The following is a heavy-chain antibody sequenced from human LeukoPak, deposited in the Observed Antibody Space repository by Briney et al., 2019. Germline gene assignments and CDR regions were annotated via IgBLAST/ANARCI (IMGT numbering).Heavy chain of an antibody. V-gene: IGHV3-21*04. J-gene: IGHJ4*02. CDR3: ARDLRVGIWSGVAVAGPDY. Sequence: GGSLRLSCAASGFTFSSYSMNWVRQAPGEGLEWVSSISSSSSYIYYADSVKGRFTISRDNAKNSLYLQMNSLRAEDTAVYYCARDLRVGIWSGVAVAGPDYWGQGTLVTVSS. D-gene: IGHD6-19*01. CDR2: ISSSSSYI. CDR1: GFTFSSYS.